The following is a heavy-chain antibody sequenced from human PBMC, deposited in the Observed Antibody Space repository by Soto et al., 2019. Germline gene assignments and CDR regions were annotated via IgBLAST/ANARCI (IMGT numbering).Heavy chain of an antibody. CDR1: GGSISSYY. D-gene: IGHD2-2*01. Sequence: LSETLSLTCTVSGGSISSYYWSWIRQPPGKGLEWIGYIYYSGSTNYNPSLKSRVTISVDTSKNQFSLKLSSVTAADTAVYYCARANCSSTSCYQLDVWGKGTTVTVSS. J-gene: IGHJ6*04. V-gene: IGHV4-59*01. CDR3: ARANCSSTSCYQLDV. CDR2: IYYSGST.